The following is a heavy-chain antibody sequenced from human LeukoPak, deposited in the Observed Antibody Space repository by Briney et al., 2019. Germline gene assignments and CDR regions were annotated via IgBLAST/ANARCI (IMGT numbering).Heavy chain of an antibody. D-gene: IGHD4-17*01. CDR1: GFTFSSYS. J-gene: IGHJ3*02. CDR3: ASSTTVTTGDAFDI. V-gene: IGHV3-21*01. Sequence: GGSPRLSCAASGFTFSSYSMNWVRQAPGKGLEWVSSISSSSSYIYYADSVKGRFTISRDNAKNSLYLQMNSLRAEDTAVYYCASSTTVTTGDAFDIWGQGTMVTVSS. CDR2: ISSSSSYI.